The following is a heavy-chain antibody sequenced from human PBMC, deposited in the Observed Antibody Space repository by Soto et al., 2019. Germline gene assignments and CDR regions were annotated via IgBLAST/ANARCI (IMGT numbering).Heavy chain of an antibody. Sequence: ETLSLTCTVSGGSISSYYWSWIRQPPGKGLEWIGYIYYSGSTNYNPSLKSRVTISVDTSKNQFSLKLTSVTAADTAVYYCASDKITGLFDYWGQGTLVPVSA. V-gene: IGHV4-59*12. J-gene: IGHJ4*02. CDR1: GGSISSYY. D-gene: IGHD2-8*02. CDR3: ASDKITGLFDY. CDR2: IYYSGST.